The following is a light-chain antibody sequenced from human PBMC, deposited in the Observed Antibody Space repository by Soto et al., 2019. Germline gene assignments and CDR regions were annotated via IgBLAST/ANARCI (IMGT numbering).Light chain of an antibody. CDR2: GAS. J-gene: IGKJ1*01. CDR1: ESVSSSY. CDR3: QQYGTSPWT. V-gene: IGKV3-20*01. Sequence: EIVMTQSPATLSVSPGERATLSCRASESVSSSYLGWYQQKPGQAPRLLIYGASSRATGIPDRFSGSGSGADFTLTIRRLEPEDFAVYYCQQYGTSPWTFGQGTKVDIK.